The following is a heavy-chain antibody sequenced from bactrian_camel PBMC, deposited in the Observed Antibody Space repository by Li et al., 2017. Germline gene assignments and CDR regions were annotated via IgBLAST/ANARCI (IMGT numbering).Heavy chain of an antibody. CDR2: QISSDGST. D-gene: IGHD4*01. CDR3: AAAQLLSPNIMLDPSYYAH. CDR1: EDAVSNYC. Sequence: HVQLVESGGGSVLVGGSLRLSCTSSEDAVSNYCMAWIRQAPGKEREGVAQISSDGSTTYADSAKGRFTISKDNAKNTLHLQMDSPKPEDTAMYYCAAAQLLSPNIMLDPSYYAHWGQGTQVTVS. J-gene: IGHJ4*01. V-gene: IGHV3S26*01.